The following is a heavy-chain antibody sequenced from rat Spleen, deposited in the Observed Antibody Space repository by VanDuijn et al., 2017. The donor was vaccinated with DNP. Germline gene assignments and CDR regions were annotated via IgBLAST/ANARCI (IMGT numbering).Heavy chain of an antibody. V-gene: IGHV5-29*01. CDR2: INYDGRST. D-gene: IGHD1-4*01. J-gene: IGHJ4*01. CDR1: GFTFSDSY. CDR3: ARSKLPGYVMDA. Sequence: EVQLVESDGGLVQPGRSLKLSCAASGFTFSDSYMAWVRQAPTKGLEWVATINYDGRSTYYRDSVKGRFTISRDNAKSTLYLQMDSLRSEDTATYYCARSKLPGYVMDAWGQGASVTVS.